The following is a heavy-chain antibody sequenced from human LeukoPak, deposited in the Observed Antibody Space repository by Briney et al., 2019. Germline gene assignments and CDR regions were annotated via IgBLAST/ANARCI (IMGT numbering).Heavy chain of an antibody. CDR3: AKDPVDIGPAFAF. D-gene: IGHD6-19*01. V-gene: IGHV3-23*01. J-gene: IGHJ3*01. Sequence: GGSLRLSWAASGFTFSSYAMSWVRQAPGKGLEWVSGISGSGGSTNYADSVKGRFTISRDNSKNALYLQMNSLRAEDTAVYCAKDPVDIGPAFAFWGPGTMVTVSS. CDR1: GFTFSSYA. CDR2: ISGSGGST.